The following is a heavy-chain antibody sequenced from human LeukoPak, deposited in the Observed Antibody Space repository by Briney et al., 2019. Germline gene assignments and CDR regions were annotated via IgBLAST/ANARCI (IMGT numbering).Heavy chain of an antibody. V-gene: IGHV4-39*07. D-gene: IGHD5-24*01. Sequence: PSETLSLTCTVSGGSISSSSYYWGWIRQPPGKGLEWIGEINHSGSTNYNPSLKSRVTISVDTSKNQFSLKLSSVTAADTAVYYCARAQNPRGAPYYFDYWGQGTLVTVSS. J-gene: IGHJ4*02. CDR3: ARAQNPRGAPYYFDY. CDR1: GGSISSSSYY. CDR2: INHSGST.